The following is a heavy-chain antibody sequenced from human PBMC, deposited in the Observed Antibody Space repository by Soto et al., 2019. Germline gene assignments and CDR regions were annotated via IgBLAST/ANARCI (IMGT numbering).Heavy chain of an antibody. CDR3: ARGWVEEGSDGVGVAFDI. J-gene: IGHJ3*02. D-gene: IGHD3-3*01. CDR2: IYSGGST. CDR1: GFTVSSNY. V-gene: IGHV3-66*01. Sequence: GGSLRLSCAVSGFTVSSNYMSWVRQAPGKGLEWVSVIYSGGSTYYADSVKGRFTISRDNSKKTLYLQMNSLRAEDTAVYYCARGWVEEGSDGVGVAFDIWGQGTMVTVSS.